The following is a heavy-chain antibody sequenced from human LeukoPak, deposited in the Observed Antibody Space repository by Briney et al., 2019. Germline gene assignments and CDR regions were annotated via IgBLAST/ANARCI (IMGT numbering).Heavy chain of an antibody. J-gene: IGHJ4*02. Sequence: YPSETLSLTCTVSGGSISSSSYYWGWIRQPPGKGLEWIGSIYYSGSTYYNPSLKSRVTISVDTSKNHFSLKLSSVTAADTAVYYCARGRGGSRSLGHFDYWGQGTLVTVSS. CDR1: GGSISSSSYY. D-gene: IGHD5-24*01. CDR3: ARGRGGSRSLGHFDY. V-gene: IGHV4-39*02. CDR2: IYYSGST.